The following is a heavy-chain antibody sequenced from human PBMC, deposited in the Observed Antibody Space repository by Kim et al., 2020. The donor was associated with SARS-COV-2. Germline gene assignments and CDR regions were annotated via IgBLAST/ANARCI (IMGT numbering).Heavy chain of an antibody. V-gene: IGHV3-48*02. CDR3: ARQTGNYYDSSGYQEFDY. J-gene: IGHJ4*02. Sequence: KGRFTISRDNAKNSLYLQMHSLRDEDTAVYYCARQTGNYYDSSGYQEFDYWGQGTLVTVSS. D-gene: IGHD3-22*01.